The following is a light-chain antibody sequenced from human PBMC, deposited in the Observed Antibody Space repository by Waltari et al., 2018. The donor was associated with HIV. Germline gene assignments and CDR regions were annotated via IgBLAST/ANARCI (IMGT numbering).Light chain of an antibody. J-gene: IGKJ4*01. V-gene: IGKV3-20*01. CDR1: QSVSSRY. Sequence: EIVLTQSPGTLSLSAGERATLSCRASQSVSSRYLAWYQQKPGQAPRLLIYGASSRATGIPDRFSGSGSGTDVTLTISRLEPEDFAVYYCQQYGRSPPVTFGGGTKVEIK. CDR3: QQYGRSPPVT. CDR2: GAS.